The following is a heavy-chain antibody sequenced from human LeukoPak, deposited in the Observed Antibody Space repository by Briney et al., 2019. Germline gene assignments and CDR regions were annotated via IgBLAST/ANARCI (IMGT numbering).Heavy chain of an antibody. CDR2: ISSSSSSTI. V-gene: IGHV3-48*01. Sequence: GGSLRLSCAASGFTFSSYSMNWVRQAPGKGLEWVSYISSSSSSTIYYADSVKGRFTISRDNAKNSLYLQMNSLRAEDTAVYYCARDRSKIRPYDYRGQGTLVTVSS. CDR1: GFTFSSYS. D-gene: IGHD1-1*01. CDR3: ARDRSKIRPYDY. J-gene: IGHJ4*02.